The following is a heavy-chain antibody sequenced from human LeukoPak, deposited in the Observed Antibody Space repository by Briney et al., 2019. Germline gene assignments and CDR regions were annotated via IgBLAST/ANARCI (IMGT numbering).Heavy chain of an antibody. CDR1: GFTFDDYA. J-gene: IGHJ4*02. V-gene: IGHV3-43D*03. D-gene: IGHD3-9*01. CDR3: AREGRWRYDILTGYFDY. CDR2: ISWDGDST. Sequence: PGGSLRLSCAASGFTFDDYAMHWVRQAPGKGLECVSLISWDGDSTYYADSVKGRFTISRDNANNSLFLQMDSLTAEDTAVYYCAREGRWRYDILTGYFDYWGQGILVTVSS.